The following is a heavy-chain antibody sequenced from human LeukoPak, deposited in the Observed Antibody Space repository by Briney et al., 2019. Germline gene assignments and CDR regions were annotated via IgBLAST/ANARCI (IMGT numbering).Heavy chain of an antibody. Sequence: ASVKVSCKASGYTFTSYDINWVRQATGQGLEWMGWLNPNSGNTGYAQKFQGRVTITRNTSISTAYMELNNLRSEDTAIYLCAKRTGASGTPLGYWGQGTLVTVSS. D-gene: IGHD3-10*01. J-gene: IGHJ4*02. CDR1: GYTFTSYD. V-gene: IGHV1-8*01. CDR3: AKRTGASGTPLGY. CDR2: LNPNSGNT.